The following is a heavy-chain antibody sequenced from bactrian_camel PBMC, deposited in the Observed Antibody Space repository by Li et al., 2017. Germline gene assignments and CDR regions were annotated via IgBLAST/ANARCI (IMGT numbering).Heavy chain of an antibody. CDR3: AAGDGVRDFCTTDRNSFRH. V-gene: IGHV3S6*01. CDR1: GYVSRSSC. CDR2: IVVGGADT. Sequence: HVQLVESGGGSVQAGGSLKLSCARYGYVSRSSCMGWFRQAPGKEREGVARIVVGGADTYYADSVKGRFTISQDNTKNTLYLQMTSLKPEDAAMYYCAAGDGVRDFCTTDRNSFRHWGQGTQVTVS. D-gene: IGHD3*01. J-gene: IGHJ4*01.